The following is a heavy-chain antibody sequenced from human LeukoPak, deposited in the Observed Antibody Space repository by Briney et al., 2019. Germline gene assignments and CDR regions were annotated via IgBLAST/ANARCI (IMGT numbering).Heavy chain of an antibody. V-gene: IGHV3-48*03. Sequence: QPGGSLRLSCAASGFTFSGYAMNWVRQAPGKGLEWVSYISSSGSSIYYADSVKGRFTISRDNAKKSLYLQMHSLRAEDTAVYYCARDSHKFDSSGYYPDAFDIWGQGTMVTVSS. D-gene: IGHD3-22*01. CDR1: GFTFSGYA. CDR2: ISSSGSSI. J-gene: IGHJ3*02. CDR3: ARDSHKFDSSGYYPDAFDI.